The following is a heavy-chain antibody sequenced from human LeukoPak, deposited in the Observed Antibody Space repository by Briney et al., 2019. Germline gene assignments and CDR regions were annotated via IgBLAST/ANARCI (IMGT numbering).Heavy chain of an antibody. CDR3: AGQQWLVLDDYYGMDV. CDR2: IYSGGST. D-gene: IGHD6-19*01. J-gene: IGHJ6*02. V-gene: IGHV3-53*01. Sequence: PGGSLRLSCAASGFTVSSNYMSWVRQAPGKGLEWVSVIYSGGSTYYADSVKGRFTISRDNSKNTLYLQMNSLRAEDTAVYYCAGQQWLVLDDYYGMDVWDQGTTVTVSS. CDR1: GFTVSSNY.